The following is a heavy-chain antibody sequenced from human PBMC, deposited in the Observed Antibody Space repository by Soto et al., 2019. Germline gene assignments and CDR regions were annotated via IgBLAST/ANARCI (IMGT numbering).Heavy chain of an antibody. V-gene: IGHV4-34*01. Sequence: QVQLQQWGAGLLKPSETLSLTFAVYGGFVSSGSYYWSWIRQPPGKGLEWIGEMSHSGATHFNPYIKNRVTISVETSKNQFSLKMSSVTATDTALYYCARVERGTATTVVDAFDFWGPGTMVTVSS. CDR2: MSHSGAT. CDR3: ARVERGTATTVVDAFDF. J-gene: IGHJ3*01. CDR1: GGFVSSGSYY. D-gene: IGHD1-1*01.